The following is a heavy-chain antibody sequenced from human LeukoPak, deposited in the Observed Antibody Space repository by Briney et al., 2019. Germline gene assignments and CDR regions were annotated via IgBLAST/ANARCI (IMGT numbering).Heavy chain of an antibody. CDR2: IYYSGST. CDR1: GGSLSSYY. CDR3: AAVAGTSWFDP. D-gene: IGHD6-19*01. V-gene: IGHV4-59*01. Sequence: SETLSLTCTVSGGSLSSYYWSWIRQPPGKGLEWIGYIYYSGSTNYNPSLKSRVTISVDTSKNQFSLKLSSVTAADTAVYYCAAVAGTSWFDPWGQGTLVTVSS. J-gene: IGHJ5*02.